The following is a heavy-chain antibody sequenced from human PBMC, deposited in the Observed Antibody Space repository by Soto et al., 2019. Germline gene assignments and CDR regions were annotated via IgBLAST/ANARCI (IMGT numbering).Heavy chain of an antibody. CDR1: GFVYSQYA. J-gene: IGHJ2*01. V-gene: IGHV3-33*01. CDR2: IWNDGSQK. D-gene: IGHD5-12*01. CDR3: VRGIPSQSSGTWLYWHFDL. Sequence: VQLVESGGGVVQPGRSLRLSCEASGFVYSQYAMHWVRQAPGKGPEWVALIWNDGSQKNYVDSVNGRFTISRDNSKNTLNLQMTSLRADDTAMYFCVRGIPSQSSGTWLYWHFDLWGPGTLVTVSS.